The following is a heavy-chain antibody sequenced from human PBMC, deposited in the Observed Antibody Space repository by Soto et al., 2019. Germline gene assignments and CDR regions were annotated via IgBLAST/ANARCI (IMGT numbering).Heavy chain of an antibody. CDR3: VKDIGKGAARKVSDY. D-gene: IGHD6-6*01. CDR1: GFTFSSYA. Sequence: EVYLVESGGGLVKPGGALRLSCAASGFTFSSYAMSWVRQAPGKGLEWVSAISGSGGSTYYADSVKGRFTISRDNSKNTLYLQMNSLRAEDTAVYYCVKDIGKGAARKVSDYWGQGTLVTVSS. CDR2: ISGSGGST. J-gene: IGHJ4*02. V-gene: IGHV3-23*04.